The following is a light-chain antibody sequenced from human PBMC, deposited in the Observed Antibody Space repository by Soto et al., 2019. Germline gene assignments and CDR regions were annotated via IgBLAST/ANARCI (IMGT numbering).Light chain of an antibody. J-gene: IGKJ1*01. V-gene: IGKV1-5*03. CDR3: QQYNDYSGT. CDR1: QNVNSW. Sequence: DIQMTQSPSTLSASVGDRVTITCRASQNVNSWLAWYQRKPGKAPKLLIYKASNLENGVPSRFSGSGSGTEFTLTISGLQPDDFASYYCQQYNDYSGTFGQGTKVDIK. CDR2: KAS.